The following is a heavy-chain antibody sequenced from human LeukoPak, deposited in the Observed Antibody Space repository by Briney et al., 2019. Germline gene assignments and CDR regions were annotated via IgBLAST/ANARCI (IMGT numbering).Heavy chain of an antibody. CDR1: GLTVSSNY. J-gene: IGHJ4*02. D-gene: IGHD5-18*01. Sequence: PGGSLRLSCAASGLTVSSNYMSWVRQAPGKGLEWVSVIYSGGSTYYADSVKGRFTISRDNSKNTLYLQMNSVRAEDTAVYYCARERAPDTAMVKPQGDYWGQGTLVTVSS. V-gene: IGHV3-66*01. CDR3: ARERAPDTAMVKPQGDY. CDR2: IYSGGST.